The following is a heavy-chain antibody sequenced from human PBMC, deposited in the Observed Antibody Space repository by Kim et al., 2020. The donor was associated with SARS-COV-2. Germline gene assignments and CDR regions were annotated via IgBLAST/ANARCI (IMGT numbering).Heavy chain of an antibody. D-gene: IGHD3-9*01. CDR2: ISSSSSYT. CDR1: GFTFSDYY. V-gene: IGHV3-11*05. J-gene: IGHJ6*02. CDR3: ARGVLRYFDWFNNYQYYGMDV. Sequence: GGSLRLSCAASGFTFSDYYMSWIRQAPGKGLEWVSYISSSSSYTNYADSVKGRFTISRDNAKNSLYLQMNSLRAEDTAVYYCARGVLRYFDWFNNYQYYGMDVWGQGTTVTVSS.